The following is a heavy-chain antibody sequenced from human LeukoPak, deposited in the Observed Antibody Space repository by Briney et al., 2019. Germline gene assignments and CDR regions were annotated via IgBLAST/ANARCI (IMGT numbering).Heavy chain of an antibody. J-gene: IGHJ4*02. Sequence: PGGSLRLSCAASGFTFSTNWMSWVRQVPGKGLEWVANIKEDGSEKYYVDSVKGRFTISRDNAKNSLYLQMNSLRAEDTAMYYCARYVWRDSGPHDYWGQGTLVTVSS. CDR1: GFTFSTNW. V-gene: IGHV3-7*01. CDR3: ARYVWRDSGPHDY. CDR2: IKEDGSEK. D-gene: IGHD2-21*01.